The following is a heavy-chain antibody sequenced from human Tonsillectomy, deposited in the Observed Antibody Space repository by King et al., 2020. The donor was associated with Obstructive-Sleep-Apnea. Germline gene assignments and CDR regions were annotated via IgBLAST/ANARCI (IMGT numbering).Heavy chain of an antibody. CDR2: ISSNGCST. Sequence: VQLVESGGGLVQPGGSLRLSCAASGFTFSSYAMHWVRQAPGKGLEYVSAISSNGCSTYYANSVKGRFTISRDNSKNTLYLQMGSLRAEDMAVYYCARGQDILTGYPYYYYGMDVWGQGTTVTVSS. V-gene: IGHV3-64*01. D-gene: IGHD3-9*01. CDR1: GFTFSSYA. CDR3: ARGQDILTGYPYYYYGMDV. J-gene: IGHJ6*02.